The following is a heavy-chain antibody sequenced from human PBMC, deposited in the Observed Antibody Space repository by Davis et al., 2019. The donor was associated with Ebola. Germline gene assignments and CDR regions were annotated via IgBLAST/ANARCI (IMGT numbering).Heavy chain of an antibody. CDR1: GGSISSYY. CDR2: INYSEIT. CDR3: ARTDESSGFSFDY. Sequence: PSETLSLTCTVSGGSISSYYWSWIRQPPGKGLEWIGEINYSEITNYNPSLKSRVTISVDRSKNQFSLKLTSVTAADTAVYYCARTDESSGFSFDYWGQGTLVTVS. D-gene: IGHD3-22*01. J-gene: IGHJ4*02. V-gene: IGHV4-59*12.